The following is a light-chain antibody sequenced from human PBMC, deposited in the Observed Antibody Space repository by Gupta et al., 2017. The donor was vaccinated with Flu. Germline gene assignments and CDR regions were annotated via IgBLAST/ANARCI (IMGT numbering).Light chain of an antibody. CDR3: AAWDDSLSGYVV. Sequence: ANVGSNYLYWYQQFQGAAPKLVISRDNQRSSGAPDRFSGSKSGTSASLAISGLRSEDEADYYCAAWDDSLSGYVVFGGGTKLTVL. CDR2: RDN. CDR1: ANVGSNY. V-gene: IGLV1-47*01. J-gene: IGLJ2*01.